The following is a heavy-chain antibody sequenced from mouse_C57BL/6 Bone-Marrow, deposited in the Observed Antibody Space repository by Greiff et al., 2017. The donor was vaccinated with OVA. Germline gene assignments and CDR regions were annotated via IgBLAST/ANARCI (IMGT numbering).Heavy chain of an antibody. D-gene: IGHD1-1*01. CDR1: GYTFTDYY. CDR2: INPYNGGT. Sequence: DVKLQESGPVLVKPGASVKMSCKASGYTFTDYYMNWVKQSHGKSLEWIGVINPYNGGTSYNQKFKGKATLTVDKSSSTAYMELNSLTSEDSAVYYCARERDYYGSSCYWYFDVWGTGTTVTVSS. V-gene: IGHV1-19*01. J-gene: IGHJ1*03. CDR3: ARERDYYGSSCYWYFDV.